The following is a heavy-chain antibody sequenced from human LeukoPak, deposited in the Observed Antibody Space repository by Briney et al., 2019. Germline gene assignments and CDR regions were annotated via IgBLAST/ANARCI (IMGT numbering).Heavy chain of an antibody. CDR2: IYHSGST. CDR3: ARDGLSYYIAAAPLYYMDV. Sequence: PSQTLSLTCTVSGGSISSGGYYWSWIRQPPGKGLEWIGYIYHSGSTYYNPSLKSRVTISVDRSKNQFSLKLSSVTAADTAVYYCARDGLSYYIAAAPLYYMDVWGKGTTVTVSS. V-gene: IGHV4-30-2*01. D-gene: IGHD6-13*01. CDR1: GGSISSGGYY. J-gene: IGHJ6*03.